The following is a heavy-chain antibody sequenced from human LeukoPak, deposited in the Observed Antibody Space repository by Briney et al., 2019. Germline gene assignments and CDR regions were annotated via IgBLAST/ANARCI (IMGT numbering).Heavy chain of an antibody. CDR2: TYYRSKWYN. J-gene: IGHJ6*02. CDR1: GDSVSSNSAA. D-gene: IGHD4-17*01. Sequence: SQTLSLTCAISGDSVSSNSAARNWIRQSPSRGLEWLGRTYYRSKWYNDYAVSVKSRITINPDTSKNQFSLQLNSVTPEDTAVYYCAREDYYGDYYYYGMDVWGQGTTVTVSS. CDR3: AREDYYGDYYYYGMDV. V-gene: IGHV6-1*01.